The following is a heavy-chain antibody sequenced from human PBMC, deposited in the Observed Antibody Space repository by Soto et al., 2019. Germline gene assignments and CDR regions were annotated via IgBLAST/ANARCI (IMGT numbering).Heavy chain of an antibody. CDR1: GYTFTSYA. Sequence: ASLKVSCKASGYTFTSYAMHWVRQAPGQRLEWMGWINAGNGNTKYSQKFQGRVTITRDTSASTAYMELSSLRSEDTAVYYCAKDQDTMAAYGMDVWGQGTTVTVSS. J-gene: IGHJ6*02. CDR3: AKDQDTMAAYGMDV. CDR2: INAGNGNT. D-gene: IGHD3-10*01. V-gene: IGHV1-3*01.